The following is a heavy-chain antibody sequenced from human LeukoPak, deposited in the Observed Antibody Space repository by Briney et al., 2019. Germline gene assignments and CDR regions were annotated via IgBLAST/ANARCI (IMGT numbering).Heavy chain of an antibody. CDR3: ASGGYTYNSPFDY. D-gene: IGHD5-18*01. V-gene: IGHV4-4*07. CDR2: MSGSGTT. CDR1: GGSISSYY. Sequence: SETLSLTCTVSGGSISSYYSSCIRQPAGKGLEWIGRMSGSGTTNYNPSLKSRVSMSVDTSKNQFSLKLTSVTAADTAVYYCASGGYTYNSPFDYWGQGTLVSVSS. J-gene: IGHJ4*02.